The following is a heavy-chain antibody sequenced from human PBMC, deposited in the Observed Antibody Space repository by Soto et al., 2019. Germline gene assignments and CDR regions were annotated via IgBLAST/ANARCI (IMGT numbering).Heavy chain of an antibody. J-gene: IGHJ4*02. D-gene: IGHD3-22*01. CDR1: GFTFSSYS. CDR2: ISYDGSNK. CDR3: AKGLDSSGRRPFDY. V-gene: IGHV3-30*18. Sequence: PGGSLRLSCAASGFTFSSYSMNWVRQAPGKGLEWVADISYDGSNKYYADSVKGRFTISRDNSKNTLYLQMNSLRAEDTAVCYCAKGLDSSGRRPFDYWGQGTLVTVSS.